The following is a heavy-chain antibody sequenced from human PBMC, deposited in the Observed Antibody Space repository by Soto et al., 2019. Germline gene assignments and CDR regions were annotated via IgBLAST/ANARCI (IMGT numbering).Heavy chain of an antibody. CDR2: IYYSGST. D-gene: IGHD3-3*01. CDR3: ARGVVDDAFDI. J-gene: IGHJ3*02. Sequence: SETLSLTCTVSGGSISSGGYYWSWIRQHPGKGLEWIGYIYYSGSTYYNPSLKSRVTISVDTSKNQFSLKLSSVTAADTAVYYCARGVVDDAFDIWAQGTMVTVSS. CDR1: GGSISSGGYY. V-gene: IGHV4-31*03.